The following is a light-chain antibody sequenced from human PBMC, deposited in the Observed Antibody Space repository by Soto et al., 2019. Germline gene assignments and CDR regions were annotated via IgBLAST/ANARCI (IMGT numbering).Light chain of an antibody. J-gene: IGKJ4*01. CDR3: QQYDNLLT. V-gene: IGKV1-33*01. CDR1: QDISNH. Sequence: DIQMTQSPSSLSASVGDRVTITCQASQDISNHLNWYQQKPGKAPQLLIYDASNLETGVPARFSGSGSGTDFTLTISSLQPEDIATYYCQQYDNLLTFGGGTKVEIK. CDR2: DAS.